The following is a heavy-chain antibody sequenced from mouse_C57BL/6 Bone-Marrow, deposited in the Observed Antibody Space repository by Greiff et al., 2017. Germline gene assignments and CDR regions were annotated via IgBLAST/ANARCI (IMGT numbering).Heavy chain of an antibody. CDR2: ISSGGSYT. V-gene: IGHV5-6*01. J-gene: IGHJ3*01. CDR1: GFTFSSYG. Sequence: EVQVVESGGDLVKPGGSLKLSCAASGFTFSSYGMSWVRQTPDKRLEWVATISSGGSYTYYPDSVKGRFTISRDNAKNTPSLQMSSLKSENTAMYYCASHGADGYVPWGQGTLVTVSA. D-gene: IGHD2-2*01. CDR3: ASHGADGYVP.